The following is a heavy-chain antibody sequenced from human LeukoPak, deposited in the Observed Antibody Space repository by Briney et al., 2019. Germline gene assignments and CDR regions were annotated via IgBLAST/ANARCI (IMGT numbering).Heavy chain of an antibody. J-gene: IGHJ3*02. Sequence: GASVKVSCKASGGTFSSYAISWVRQAPGQGLEWMGGIIPIFGTANYAQKFQGRVTITTDESTSTAYMELSSLRSEDTAVYYCARLELVGWSGEAMVPDAFDIWGQGTMVTVSS. CDR1: GGTFSSYA. CDR3: ARLELVGWSGEAMVPDAFDI. D-gene: IGHD5-18*01. CDR2: IIPIFGTA. V-gene: IGHV1-69*05.